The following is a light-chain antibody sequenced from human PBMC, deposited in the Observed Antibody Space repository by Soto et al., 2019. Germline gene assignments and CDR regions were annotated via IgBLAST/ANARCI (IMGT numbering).Light chain of an antibody. Sequence: EIVLTQSPGTLSLSPGERATLSCRASQSVSSSYLAWYQQKPGQAPRLLIYGASSRATGIPDRFSGSGSETDFTITIRRMETEDFAVYYHQQYGSSPPWTSGQGTKV. CDR2: GAS. J-gene: IGKJ1*01. CDR3: QQYGSSPPWT. CDR1: QSVSSSY. V-gene: IGKV3-20*01.